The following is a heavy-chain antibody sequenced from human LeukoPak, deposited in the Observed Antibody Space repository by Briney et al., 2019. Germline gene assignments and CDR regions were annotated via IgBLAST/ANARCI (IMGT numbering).Heavy chain of an antibody. CDR1: GYTFTSYD. J-gene: IGHJ4*02. CDR2: ISAYNGNT. Sequence: GASVKVSCKASGYTFTSYDISWVRQAPGQGLEWMGWISAYNGNTNYARKLQGRVTMTTDTSTSTAYMELRSLRSDDTAAYYCARGDYDYVWGSPGFDYWGQGTLVTVSS. CDR3: ARGDYDYVWGSPGFDY. V-gene: IGHV1-18*01. D-gene: IGHD3-16*01.